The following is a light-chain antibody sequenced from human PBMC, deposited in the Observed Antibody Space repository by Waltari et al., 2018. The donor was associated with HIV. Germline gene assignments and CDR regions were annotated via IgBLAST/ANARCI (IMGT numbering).Light chain of an antibody. J-gene: IGKJ2*01. CDR3: LQLSNFPFT. Sequence: DIRLTQSPSLPSASGGDRISITCRSSQDISTNLAWFQQKPGKVPNLLIYSASTLHVGVPSRFSGSGSGTEFTLTIDVLQPEDFATYYCLQLSNFPFTFGPGTKLAIK. CDR2: SAS. CDR1: QDISTN. V-gene: IGKV1-9*01.